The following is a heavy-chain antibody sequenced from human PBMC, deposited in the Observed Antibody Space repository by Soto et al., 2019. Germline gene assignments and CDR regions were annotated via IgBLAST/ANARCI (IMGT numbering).Heavy chain of an antibody. J-gene: IGHJ6*02. CDR1: GFTFSSYG. CDR2: ISYDGSNK. Sequence: GGSLSLSCAASGFTFSSYGMHWVRQAPGKGLEWVAVISYDGSNKYYADSVKGRFTISRDNSKNTLYLQMNSLRAEDTAVYYCAKDIAVAETEYYYYGMDVWGQGTTVTSP. CDR3: AKDIAVAETEYYYYGMDV. V-gene: IGHV3-30*18. D-gene: IGHD6-19*01.